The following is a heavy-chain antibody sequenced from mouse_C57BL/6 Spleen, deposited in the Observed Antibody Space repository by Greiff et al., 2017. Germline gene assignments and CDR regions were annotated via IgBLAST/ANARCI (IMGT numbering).Heavy chain of an antibody. D-gene: IGHD2-12*01. Sequence: VQLQQSGAELVRPGASVKLSCTASGFNIKDDYMHWVKQRPEQGLEWIGWIDPENGDTEYASKFQGKATITADTSYNPASLQLISLISEDTAVDYCTTYYSFNYFDYWGQGTTLTVSS. J-gene: IGHJ2*01. CDR1: GFNIKDDY. CDR2: IDPENGDT. CDR3: TTYYSFNYFDY. V-gene: IGHV14-4*01.